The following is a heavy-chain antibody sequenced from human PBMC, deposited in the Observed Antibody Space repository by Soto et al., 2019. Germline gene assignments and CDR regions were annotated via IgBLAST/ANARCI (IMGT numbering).Heavy chain of an antibody. CDR2: IYYSGST. CDR3: ARRYGGNFDY. D-gene: IGHD1-26*01. V-gene: IGHV4-59*01. Sequence: SGTLSLTCTVSGGSISSYYWSWIRQPPGKGLEWIGYIYYSGSTNYNPSLKSRVTISVDTSKNQFSLKLTSVTAADTAVYYCARRYGGNFDYWGQGTLDTVSS. CDR1: GGSISSYY. J-gene: IGHJ4*02.